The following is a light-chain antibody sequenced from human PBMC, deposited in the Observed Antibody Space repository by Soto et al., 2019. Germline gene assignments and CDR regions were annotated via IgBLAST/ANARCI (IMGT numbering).Light chain of an antibody. CDR3: PQFGSSPLAFT. J-gene: IGKJ2*01. V-gene: IGKV3-20*01. Sequence: ESMLTQSPGTLSLSPVERATLSCRASQSVSTRYLAWYQQKPGQAPRLLISGASIRAAGIPDRFSGSGSGTDFTLNISRLEPEDFAVYYCPQFGSSPLAFTFGQGTKLEI. CDR2: GAS. CDR1: QSVSTRY.